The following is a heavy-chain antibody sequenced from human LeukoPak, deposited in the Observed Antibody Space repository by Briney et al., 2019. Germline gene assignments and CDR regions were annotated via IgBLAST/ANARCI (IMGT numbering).Heavy chain of an antibody. D-gene: IGHD5-24*01. CDR3: ARRDRYYGMDV. CDR2: IKQDGSEK. CDR1: GFTFSTYW. Sequence: GGSLRLSCVGYGFTFSTYWMSWVRQAPGKGLEWVANIKQDGSEKYYVDSVKGRFTISRDNAKNSLYLQMNSLRAEDTAVYYCARRDRYYGMDVWGQGTTVTVSS. V-gene: IGHV3-7*01. J-gene: IGHJ6*02.